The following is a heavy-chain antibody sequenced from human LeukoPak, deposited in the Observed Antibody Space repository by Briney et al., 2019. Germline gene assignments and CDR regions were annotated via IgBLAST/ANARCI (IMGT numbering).Heavy chain of an antibody. CDR3: ARGADSSGYYSIFYFDY. CDR1: GGSISSYY. V-gene: IGHV4-59*01. J-gene: IGHJ4*02. Sequence: SETLSLTCTVSGGSISSYYWNWIRQPPGKGLEWIGYIYYSGSTNYNPSLRSRVTISVDTSKNQFSLKLSSVTAADTAVYYCARGADSSGYYSIFYFDYWGQGTLVTASS. CDR2: IYYSGST. D-gene: IGHD3-22*01.